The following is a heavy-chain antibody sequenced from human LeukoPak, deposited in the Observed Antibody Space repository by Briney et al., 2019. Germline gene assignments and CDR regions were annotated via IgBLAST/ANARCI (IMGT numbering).Heavy chain of an antibody. Sequence: GGSLRLSCAASGFTFSSYGMHWVRQAPGKGLEWVAVISYDGSNKYYADSVKGRFTISRDNSKNTLYLQMNSLRAEDTAVYYCAKDGGYNWNYELDYWGQGTLVTVSS. D-gene: IGHD1-7*01. J-gene: IGHJ4*02. V-gene: IGHV3-30*18. CDR3: AKDGGYNWNYELDY. CDR1: GFTFSSYG. CDR2: ISYDGSNK.